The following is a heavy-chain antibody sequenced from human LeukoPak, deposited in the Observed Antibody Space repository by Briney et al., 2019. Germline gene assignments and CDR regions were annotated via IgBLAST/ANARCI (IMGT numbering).Heavy chain of an antibody. J-gene: IGHJ4*02. D-gene: IGHD3/OR15-3a*01. Sequence: PGGSLRLSCAASGFTFSSYAMHWVRQAPGKGLEYVSAISRNGGSTYYANSVKGRFTISRDNSKNALYLQMGSLRAEDMAVYYCASGLAFDYRGQGTLVTVSS. CDR1: GFTFSSYA. CDR3: ASGLAFDY. V-gene: IGHV3-64*01. CDR2: ISRNGGST.